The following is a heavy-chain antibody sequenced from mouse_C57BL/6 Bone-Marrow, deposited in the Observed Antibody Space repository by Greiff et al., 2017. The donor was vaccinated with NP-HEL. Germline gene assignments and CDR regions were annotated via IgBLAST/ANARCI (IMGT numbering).Heavy chain of an antibody. CDR3: TTGGFYYYGSSNYFDY. Sequence: VQLQQSGAELVRPGASVKLSCTASGFNIKDDYMHWVKQRPEQGLEWIGWIDPENGDTEYASKFQGKATITADTSSNTAYLQLSSLTSEDTAVYYCTTGGFYYYGSSNYFDYGGQGTTLTVSS. D-gene: IGHD1-1*01. CDR1: GFNIKDDY. J-gene: IGHJ2*01. CDR2: IDPENGDT. V-gene: IGHV14-4*01.